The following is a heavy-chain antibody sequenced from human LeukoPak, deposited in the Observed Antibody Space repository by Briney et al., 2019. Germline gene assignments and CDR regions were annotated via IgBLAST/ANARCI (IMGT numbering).Heavy chain of an antibody. J-gene: IGHJ4*02. CDR1: GFTASSNY. D-gene: IGHD6-13*01. Sequence: GGSLRLSCAASGFTASSNYMNWVRQDPGKGLEWVSSISSSSSYIYYADSVKGRFTISRDNAKNSLYLQMNSLRAEDTAVYYCAREIAAAGYVDYWGQGTLVTVSS. CDR3: AREIAAAGYVDY. CDR2: ISSSSSYI. V-gene: IGHV3-21*01.